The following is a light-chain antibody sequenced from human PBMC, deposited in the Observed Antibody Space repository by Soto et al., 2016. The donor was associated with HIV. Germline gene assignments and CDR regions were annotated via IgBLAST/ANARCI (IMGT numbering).Light chain of an antibody. J-gene: IGKJ1*01. CDR1: QTIGSY. CDR3: QQYYTYPPT. Sequence: AIRMTQSPSSFSASTGDGVTITCRANQTIGSYLAWYQQKPGTAPKFLIYAASTLQSGVPSRFSGSGSGTDFTLTISCLQSEDFATYYCQQYYTYPPTFGQGTKVDI. V-gene: IGKV1-8*01. CDR2: AAS.